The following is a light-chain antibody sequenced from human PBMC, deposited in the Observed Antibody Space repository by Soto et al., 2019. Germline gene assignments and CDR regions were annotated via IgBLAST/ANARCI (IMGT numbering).Light chain of an antibody. CDR3: QQYGSSRLT. Sequence: EIVLTQSPGTLSLSPGERATLSCRASQSVSSSYLAWYQQKPGQAPRLLIYGASSRATGIPDRFSGSGSGTDFPLTICRREPEDCAVYYCQQYGSSRLTFGGGTKVEIK. V-gene: IGKV3-20*01. CDR2: GAS. CDR1: QSVSSSY. J-gene: IGKJ4*01.